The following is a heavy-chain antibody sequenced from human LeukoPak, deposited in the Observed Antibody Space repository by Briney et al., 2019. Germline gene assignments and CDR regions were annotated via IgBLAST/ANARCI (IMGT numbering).Heavy chain of an antibody. D-gene: IGHD2-21*02. CDR2: IYYSGST. J-gene: IGHJ4*02. Sequence: PSETLSLTCTVSGGSISSSSYYWGWIRQPPGKGLEWIGSIYYSGSTHYNPSLKSRVTISVDTSKNQFSLKLSSVTAADTAVYYCARRDCGGDCYSRGGFDYWGQGSLVTVSS. CDR3: ARRDCGGDCYSRGGFDY. V-gene: IGHV4-39*07. CDR1: GGSISSSSYY.